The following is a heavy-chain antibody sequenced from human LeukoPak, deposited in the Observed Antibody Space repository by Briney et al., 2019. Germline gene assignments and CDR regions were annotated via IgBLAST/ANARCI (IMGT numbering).Heavy chain of an antibody. CDR2: IRSSDGAI. CDR1: GFTFRLYS. CDR3: ARDRDWAFDY. J-gene: IGHJ4*02. V-gene: IGHV3-48*02. Sequence: GGSLRLSCAASGFTFRLYSMNWVRQAPGKGLGWVSYIRSSDGAIAYAVSVKGRFTISRDDAKNSLYLQMNSLRDEDTAVYYCARDRDWAFDYWGQGTLITVSS. D-gene: IGHD3-9*01.